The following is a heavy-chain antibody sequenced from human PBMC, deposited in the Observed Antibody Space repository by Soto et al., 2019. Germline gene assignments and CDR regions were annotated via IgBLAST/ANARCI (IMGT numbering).Heavy chain of an antibody. CDR3: ARDESSGSRGGDWSLM. CDR2: IWYDGSKK. D-gene: IGHD2-21*02. Sequence: GGSLRLSCAASGFSFSSYGMHWVRQAPGKGLEWVAVIWYDGSKKYYGDSVKGRFTISRDNSKNTLYLQMSSLKVEDSAVYYCARDESSGSRGGDWSLMWGQGALVTVSS. V-gene: IGHV3-33*01. CDR1: GFSFSSYG. J-gene: IGHJ4*02.